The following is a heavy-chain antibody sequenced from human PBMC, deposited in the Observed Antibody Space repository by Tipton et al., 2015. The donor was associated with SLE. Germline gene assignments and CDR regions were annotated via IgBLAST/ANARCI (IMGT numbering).Heavy chain of an antibody. CDR3: ARVAYSNWYMYWHFDL. CDR2: IYYSGST. CDR1: GGSISSSSYY. Sequence: TLSLTCTVSGGSISSSSYYWGWIRQPPGKGLEWIGSIYYSGSTYYNPSLKSRVTISVDTSKNQFSLKLSSVTAADTAVYYCARVAYSNWYMYWHFDLWGRGTLVTVSS. J-gene: IGHJ2*01. V-gene: IGHV4-39*07. D-gene: IGHD4-11*01.